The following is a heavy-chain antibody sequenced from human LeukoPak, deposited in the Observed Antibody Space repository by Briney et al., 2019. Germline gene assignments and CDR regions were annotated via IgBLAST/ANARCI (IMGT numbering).Heavy chain of an antibody. CDR2: INHSGST. D-gene: IGHD6-13*01. CDR1: GGSSSGYY. J-gene: IGHJ6*02. Sequence: SETLSLTCAVYGGSSSGYYWSWIRQPPGKGLEWIGEINHSGSTNYNPSLKSRVTISVDTSKNQFSLKLSSVTAADTAVYYCARAVIAASPAGMDVWGQGTTVTVSS. CDR3: ARAVIAASPAGMDV. V-gene: IGHV4-34*01.